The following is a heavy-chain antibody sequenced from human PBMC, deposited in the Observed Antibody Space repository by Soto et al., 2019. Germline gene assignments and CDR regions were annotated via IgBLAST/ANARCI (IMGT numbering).Heavy chain of an antibody. Sequence: GGSLRLSCAASGFTFSSYEMNWVRQAPGKGLEWVSYISSSGSTIYYADSVKGRFTISRDNAKNSLYLQMNSLRAEDTAVYYCEAAAGTAVYYGMDVWGQGTTVTVSS. CDR1: GFTFSSYE. CDR3: EAAAGTAVYYGMDV. J-gene: IGHJ6*02. V-gene: IGHV3-48*03. CDR2: ISSSGSTI. D-gene: IGHD6-13*01.